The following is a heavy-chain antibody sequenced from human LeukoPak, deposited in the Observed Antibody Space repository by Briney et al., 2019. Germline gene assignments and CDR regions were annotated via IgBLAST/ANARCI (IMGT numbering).Heavy chain of an antibody. Sequence: GGSLRLSCAASGITFSSYWMSWVRQAPGKGLEWVANIKQDGSEKYYVDSVKGRFTISRDNAKNSLYLQMNSLRAEDTAVYYCARDDYGGTRYWGQGTLSPSPQ. D-gene: IGHD4/OR15-4a*01. CDR2: IKQDGSEK. CDR1: GITFSSYW. J-gene: IGHJ4*02. CDR3: ARDDYGGTRY. V-gene: IGHV3-7*01.